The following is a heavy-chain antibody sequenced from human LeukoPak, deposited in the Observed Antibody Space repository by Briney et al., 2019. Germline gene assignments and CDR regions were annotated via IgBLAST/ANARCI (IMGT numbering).Heavy chain of an antibody. CDR1: GYTFTSYD. V-gene: IGHV1-8*01. D-gene: IGHD3-3*01. J-gene: IGHJ6*03. Sequence: ASVKVSCKASGYTFTSYDINWVRPATGQGLEWMGWMNPNSGNTGYAQKFQGRVTMTRNTSISTAYMELSSLRSEDTAVYYCARFESGGYYDFWSGYRGYYYMDVWGKGTTVTVSS. CDR3: ARFESGGYYDFWSGYRGYYYMDV. CDR2: MNPNSGNT.